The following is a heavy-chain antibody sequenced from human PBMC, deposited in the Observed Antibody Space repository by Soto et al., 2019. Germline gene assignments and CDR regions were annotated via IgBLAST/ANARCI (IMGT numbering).Heavy chain of an antibody. CDR1: GFTFSSYA. V-gene: IGHV3-30-3*01. D-gene: IGHD2-15*01. CDR2: ISYDGSNK. J-gene: IGHJ4*02. CDR3: ARGGLVAAGFDY. Sequence: QVQLVESGRGVVQPGRSLRLSCAASGFTFSSYAMHWVRQAPGKGLEWVAVISYDGSNKYYADSVKGRFTISRDNSKNTLYLQMNSLRAEDTAVYYCARGGLVAAGFDYWGQGTLVTVSS.